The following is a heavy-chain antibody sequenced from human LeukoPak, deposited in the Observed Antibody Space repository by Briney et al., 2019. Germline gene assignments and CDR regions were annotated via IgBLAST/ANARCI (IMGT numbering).Heavy chain of an antibody. D-gene: IGHD1-26*01. V-gene: IGHV3-53*01. J-gene: IGHJ4*02. CDR1: GFTVSSNY. Sequence: GGSLRLSCAASGFTVSSNYMSWVRQAPGKGLEWVSVIYSGGSTYYADSVKGRFTISRDNSKSTLYLQMNSLRAEDTAVYYCARERRNGKYYFDYWGQGTLVTVSS. CDR3: ARERRNGKYYFDY. CDR2: IYSGGST.